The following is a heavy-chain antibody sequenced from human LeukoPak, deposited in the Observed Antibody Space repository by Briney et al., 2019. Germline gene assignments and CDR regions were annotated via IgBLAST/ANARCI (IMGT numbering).Heavy chain of an antibody. J-gene: IGHJ4*02. D-gene: IGHD3-10*01. Sequence: GESLKISCKGSGNSFNNHFIGWVRQMPGKGLEWMGIIYPGDSETRYSPPFEGLVTISADKSISTVYLQWSSLEASDTAMYYCARRSTVIRGVLEEAFDYWGQGTLVTVSS. V-gene: IGHV5-51*01. CDR1: GNSFNNHF. CDR3: ARRSTVIRGVLEEAFDY. CDR2: IYPGDSET.